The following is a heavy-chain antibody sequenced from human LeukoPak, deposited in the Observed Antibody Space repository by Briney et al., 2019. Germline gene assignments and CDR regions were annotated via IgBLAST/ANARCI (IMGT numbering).Heavy chain of an antibody. CDR2: LSGSGGST. D-gene: IGHD3-10*01. J-gene: IGHJ6*02. CDR3: AKGSRYYGSGSYYTPRMDV. V-gene: IGHV3-23*01. CDR1: VFTFSRYA. Sequence: PGGCLRLSCAVSVFTFSRYAMSWVRHAPGKGLEWVSALSGSGGSTYYADSVKGRFTISRDNSKNTLYLQMNSLRAEDTAVYYCAKGSRYYGSGSYYTPRMDVWGQGTTVPVSS.